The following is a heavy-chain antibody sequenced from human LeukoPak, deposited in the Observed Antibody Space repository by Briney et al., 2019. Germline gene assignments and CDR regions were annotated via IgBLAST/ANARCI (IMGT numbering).Heavy chain of an antibody. V-gene: IGHV4-59*12. CDR3: ARDLEY. CDR1: GGSISSYY. CDR2: IYQTGAT. Sequence: PSETLSLTCTVSGGSISSYYWTWIRQPPGKGLEWIGYIYQTGATSYNPSLKSRVTISVDTSKAQFSLKLTSVTAADTAVYYCARDLEYWGQGTLVTVSS. J-gene: IGHJ4*02.